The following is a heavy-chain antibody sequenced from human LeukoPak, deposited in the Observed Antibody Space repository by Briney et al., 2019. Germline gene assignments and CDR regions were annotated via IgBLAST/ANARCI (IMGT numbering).Heavy chain of an antibody. CDR2: INPNSGGT. J-gene: IGHJ4*02. V-gene: IGHV1-2*06. Sequence: ASVKVSCKASGYTFTGYYMHWVRQAPGQGLEWMGRINPNSGGTNYAQKFQGRVTMTRDTSISTAYMELSRLRSDDTAVYYCARDYSDSSGYYYGGPDFDYWGQGTLVTVSS. CDR1: GYTFTGYY. D-gene: IGHD3-22*01. CDR3: ARDYSDSSGYYYGGPDFDY.